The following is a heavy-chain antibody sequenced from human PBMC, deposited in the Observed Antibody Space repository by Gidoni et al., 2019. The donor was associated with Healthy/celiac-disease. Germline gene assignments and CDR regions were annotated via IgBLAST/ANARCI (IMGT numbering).Heavy chain of an antibody. D-gene: IGHD3-3*01. CDR1: GFPFDDYA. V-gene: IGHV3-9*01. Sequence: EVQLVESGGGLVQPVRSLRLSCAASGFPFDDYAMHWVRQAPGKGMEWGSGKSWNRGSIGYADSVKGRFTIARDNAKNALYLQMNSLRAEDTALYDCAKAAYYDFWSGPNWFDPWGQGTLVTVSS. J-gene: IGHJ5*02. CDR2: KSWNRGSI. CDR3: AKAAYYDFWSGPNWFDP.